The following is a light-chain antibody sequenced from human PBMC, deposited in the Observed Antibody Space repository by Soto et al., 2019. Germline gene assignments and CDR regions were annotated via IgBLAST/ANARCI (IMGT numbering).Light chain of an antibody. CDR3: QLYGGSPKT. J-gene: IGKJ1*01. CDR1: QTVGSNY. Sequence: EIVLTQSPVTLSLSPGQRATLSCRASQTVGSNYLAWYQQKPGQAPRVLIHGASSRATGIPDRFSGSRSGTDFTLTISRLEPEDFAVYYCQLYGGSPKTFGQGTKVDI. V-gene: IGKV3-20*01. CDR2: GAS.